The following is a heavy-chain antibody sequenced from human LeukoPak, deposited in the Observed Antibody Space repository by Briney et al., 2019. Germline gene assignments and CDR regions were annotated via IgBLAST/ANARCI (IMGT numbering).Heavy chain of an antibody. CDR2: ISGSGGST. CDR1: GFTFSSYA. D-gene: IGHD6-19*01. J-gene: IGHJ3*02. CDR3: AKDQYSSGLDAFDI. V-gene: IGHV3-23*01. Sequence: RPGVSLRLFCAASGFTFSSYAMSWVRQAPGKGLEWVSAISGSGGSTYYADSVKGRFTISRDNSKNTLYLQMNSLRAEDTAVYYCAKDQYSSGLDAFDIWGQGTMVTVSS.